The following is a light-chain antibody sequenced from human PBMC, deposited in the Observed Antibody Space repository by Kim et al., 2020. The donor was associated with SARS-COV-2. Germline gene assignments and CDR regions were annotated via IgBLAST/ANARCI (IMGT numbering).Light chain of an antibody. CDR3: STWDDNLNGPL. CDR2: NNY. CDR1: NSNIGSNT. J-gene: IGLJ3*02. Sequence: GQTVTISCSGRNSNIGSNTVNWYQQLPGTAPKLLINNNYQRPSGVPDRFSGSKSGTSASLAVIGLRSEDEADYFCSTWDDNLNGPLFGGGTRLTVL. V-gene: IGLV1-44*01.